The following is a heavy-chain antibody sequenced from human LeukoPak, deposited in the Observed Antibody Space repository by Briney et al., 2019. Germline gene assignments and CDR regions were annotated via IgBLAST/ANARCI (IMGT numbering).Heavy chain of an antibody. D-gene: IGHD6-13*01. V-gene: IGHV1-69*13. CDR3: ARENSSSRTFDY. CDR1: GGTFSSYA. CDR2: IIPIFGTA. J-gene: IGHJ4*02. Sequence: ASVKVSCKASGGTFSSYAISWVRQAPGQGLEWMGGIIPIFGTANYAQKFQGRVTITADESTSTAYMELSSLRSEDTAVYYCARENSSSRTFDYWGQGTLVTVSS.